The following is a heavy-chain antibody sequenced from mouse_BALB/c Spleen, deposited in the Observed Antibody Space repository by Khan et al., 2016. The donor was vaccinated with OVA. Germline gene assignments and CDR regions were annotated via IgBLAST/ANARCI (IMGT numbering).Heavy chain of an antibody. D-gene: IGHD2-3*01. CDR2: IFPGSVST. CDR3: ARGGYWGFAY. CDR1: GYTFSSYW. Sequence: VQLKQSGGDLMKPGASVKISCKATGYTFSSYWIEWVKQRPGHGLEWIGQIFPGSVSTTYNEKFKGKATFTADTSSNTAYMQLSSLTSEDSAVYYCARGGYWGFAYWGQGTLVTVSA. V-gene: IGHV1-9*01. J-gene: IGHJ3*01.